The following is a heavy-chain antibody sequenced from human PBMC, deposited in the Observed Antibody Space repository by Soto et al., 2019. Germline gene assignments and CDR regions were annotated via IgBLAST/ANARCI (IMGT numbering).Heavy chain of an antibody. V-gene: IGHV3-23*01. CDR1: GFTFSRYG. J-gene: IGHJ4*02. Sequence: EVQLLESGGGLVQPGGSLRLSCAASGFTFSRYGMNWVRQAPGKGLQWVSAIRGSGGDTYYADSVKGRFTISRDNAKKSLYLQMNSLRAEDAAGYYCAKGRDEGGYGKAYLSDHWGQGSLVTVSS. CDR3: AKGRDEGGYGKAYLSDH. D-gene: IGHD5-12*01. CDR2: IRGSGGDT.